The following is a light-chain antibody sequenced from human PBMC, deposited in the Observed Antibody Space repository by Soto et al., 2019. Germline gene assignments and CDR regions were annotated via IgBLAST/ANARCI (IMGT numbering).Light chain of an antibody. V-gene: IGLV2-14*01. CDR3: SSSTTNNAHV. J-gene: IGLJ2*01. Sequence: QSALTQPASVSASPGQSISISCTGTSNDVGAFDYVSWYQQHPGKAPKLIIFEVFNRPSGVSTRFSGSKSGSTASLTISGLQAEDEADDFCSSSTTNNAHVFGGGTKLTVL. CDR2: EVF. CDR1: SNDVGAFDY.